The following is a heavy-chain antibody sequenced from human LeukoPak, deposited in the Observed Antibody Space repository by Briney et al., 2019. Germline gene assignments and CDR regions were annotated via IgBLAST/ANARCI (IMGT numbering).Heavy chain of an antibody. CDR2: IYYSGST. Sequence: SETLSLTCTVSGGSISSSSYYWGWIRQPPGKGLEWIGSIYYSGSTYHNPSLKSRVTISVDTSKNQFSLKLSSVTAADTAVYYCASLKRGYSGYDSVSRDYWGQGTLVTVSS. CDR3: ASLKRGYSGYDSVSRDY. D-gene: IGHD5-12*01. J-gene: IGHJ4*02. CDR1: GGSISSSSYY. V-gene: IGHV4-39*01.